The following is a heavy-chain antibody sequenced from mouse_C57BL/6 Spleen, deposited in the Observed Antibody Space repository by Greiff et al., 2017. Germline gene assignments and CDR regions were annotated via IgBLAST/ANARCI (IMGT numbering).Heavy chain of an antibody. D-gene: IGHD1-1*01. CDR1: GYTFTDYN. V-gene: IGHV1-22*01. CDR2: INPNNGST. Sequence: EVQLQQSGPELVKPGASVKMSCKASGYTFTDYNMHWVKQSHGKSLEWIGYINPNNGSTSYNQKFKGKATLTVNKSSSTAYMELRSLTSEDSAVYYCARGYYYGSSRFAYWGQGTLVTVSA. J-gene: IGHJ3*01. CDR3: ARGYYYGSSRFAY.